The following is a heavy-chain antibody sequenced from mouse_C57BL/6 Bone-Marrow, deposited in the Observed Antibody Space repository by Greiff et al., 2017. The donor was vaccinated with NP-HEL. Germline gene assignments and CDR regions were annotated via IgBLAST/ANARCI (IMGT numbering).Heavy chain of an antibody. D-gene: IGHD4-1*01. V-gene: IGHV1-69*01. CDR1: GYTFTSYW. J-gene: IGHJ3*01. CDR2: IDPSDSYT. CDR3: ARSNWEPWFAY. Sequence: VQLQQPGAELVMPGASVKLSCKASGYTFTSYWMHWVKQRPGQGLEWIGEIDPSDSYTNYNQKFKGKSTLTVDKSSSTAYMQLSSLTSEDSAVDYCARSNWEPWFAYWGQGTLVTVSA.